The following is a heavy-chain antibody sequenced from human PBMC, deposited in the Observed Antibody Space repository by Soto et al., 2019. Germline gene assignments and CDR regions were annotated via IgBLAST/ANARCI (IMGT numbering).Heavy chain of an antibody. V-gene: IGHV4-34*01. CDR2: INHSGST. J-gene: IGHJ4*02. Sequence: PSETLSLTCAVYGGSFSGYYWSWIRQPPGKGLEWIGEINHSGSTNYNPSLKSRVTISVDTSKNQFSLKLSSVTAADTAVYYCARGGKDNWNLFDYWGQGTLVTVSS. CDR3: ARGGKDNWNLFDY. D-gene: IGHD1-20*01. CDR1: GGSFSGYY.